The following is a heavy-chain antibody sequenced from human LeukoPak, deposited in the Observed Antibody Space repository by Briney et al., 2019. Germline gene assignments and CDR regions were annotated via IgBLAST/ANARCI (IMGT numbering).Heavy chain of an antibody. V-gene: IGHV1-2*02. D-gene: IGHD3-3*01. CDR1: GYIFTAYY. CDR3: AKVKPEYDFWSGYFDY. J-gene: IGHJ4*02. Sequence: GASVKVSCKASGYIFTAYYMYWVRQAPGQGLEWMGWINLNSGGTNYARKFQGRVTMTRDTSISTAYMELSRLRSDDTAVYYCAKVKPEYDFWSGYFDYWGQGTLVTVSS. CDR2: INLNSGGT.